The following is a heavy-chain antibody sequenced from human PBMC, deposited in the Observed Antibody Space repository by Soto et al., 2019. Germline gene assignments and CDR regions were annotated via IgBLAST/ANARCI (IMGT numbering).Heavy chain of an antibody. J-gene: IGHJ3*02. CDR1: GFTFSSYS. V-gene: IGHV3-48*01. Sequence: QPGGSLRLSCAASGFTFSSYSMNWVRQAPGKGLEWVSFISTTSTPIYYADSVKGRFTISRDNVKNSLYLQMNSLRAEDTAVYYCARYDYGNYGGAFDIWGQGTVVTVSS. CDR3: ARYDYGNYGGAFDI. D-gene: IGHD4-17*01. CDR2: ISTTSTPI.